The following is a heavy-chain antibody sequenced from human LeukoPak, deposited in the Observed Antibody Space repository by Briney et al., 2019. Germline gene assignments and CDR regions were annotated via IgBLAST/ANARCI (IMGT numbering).Heavy chain of an antibody. J-gene: IGHJ5*02. CDR2: ISGSGSGGIT. CDR1: GFTFSSYA. CDR3: AKDGSGSYYDFWSGHYILGFDP. V-gene: IGHV3-23*01. Sequence: GGSLRLSCAASGFTFSSYAMSWVRQAPGKGLEWVSAISGSGSGGITYYADSVKGRFTISRDNSKNTLYLQMNSLRAEDTAVYYCAKDGSGSYYDFWSGHYILGFDPWGQGTLVTVSS. D-gene: IGHD3-3*01.